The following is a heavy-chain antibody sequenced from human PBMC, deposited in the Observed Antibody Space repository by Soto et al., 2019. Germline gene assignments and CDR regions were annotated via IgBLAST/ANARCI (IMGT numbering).Heavy chain of an antibody. V-gene: IGHV4-39*01. J-gene: IGHJ4*02. CDR1: GGSISSSSYY. CDR2: IYYSGST. CDR3: ARAQSPEATFDY. Sequence: PSETLSLTCTVSGGSISSSSYYWGWIRQPPGKGLEWIGSIYYSGSTYYNPSLKSRVTISVDTSKNQFSLKLSSVTAADTAVYYCARAQSPEATFDYWGQGTLVTSPQ.